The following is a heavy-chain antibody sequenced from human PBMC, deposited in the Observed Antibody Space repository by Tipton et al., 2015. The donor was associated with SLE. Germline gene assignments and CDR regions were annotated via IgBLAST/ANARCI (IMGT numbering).Heavy chain of an antibody. V-gene: IGHV4-59*01. Sequence: LRLSCTVSGDSISTYYWNWIRQSPGKGMEWIGNIYYVGSTNYNPSFKGRVTISVATSKNQFSLKLRSVTAADTAVYCCARRGYNYWYFDLWGRGALVTVSS. J-gene: IGHJ2*01. CDR3: ARRGYNYWYFDL. D-gene: IGHD5-24*01. CDR1: GDSISTYY. CDR2: IYYVGST.